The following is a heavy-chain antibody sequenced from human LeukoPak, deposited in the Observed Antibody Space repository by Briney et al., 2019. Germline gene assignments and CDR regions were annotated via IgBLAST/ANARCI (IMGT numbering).Heavy chain of an antibody. V-gene: IGHV1-2*02. CDR2: INPNSGGT. CDR3: ARRRPGGQLWLNYYFDY. J-gene: IGHJ4*02. Sequence: ASVKVSCKASGYTFTGYYMHWVRQAPGQGLEWMGWINPNSGGTNYAQKFQGRVTMTRDTSISTAYMELSRLRSDDTAVYYCARRRPGGQLWLNYYFDYWGQGTLVTVSS. D-gene: IGHD5-18*01. CDR1: GYTFTGYY.